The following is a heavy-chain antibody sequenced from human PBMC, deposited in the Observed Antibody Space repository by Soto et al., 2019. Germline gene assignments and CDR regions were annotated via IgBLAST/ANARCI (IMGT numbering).Heavy chain of an antibody. CDR1: GGSISSGDYY. CDR2: IYYSGST. CDR3: AREGGYYDSSGYPWYNWFDP. Sequence: PSETLSLTCTVSGGSISSGDYYWSWIRQPPGKGLEWIGYIYYSGSTYYNPYLKSRVTISVDTSKNQFSLKLSSVTAADTAVYYCAREGGYYDSSGYPWYNWFDPWGQGTLVTVSS. J-gene: IGHJ5*02. V-gene: IGHV4-30-4*01. D-gene: IGHD3-22*01.